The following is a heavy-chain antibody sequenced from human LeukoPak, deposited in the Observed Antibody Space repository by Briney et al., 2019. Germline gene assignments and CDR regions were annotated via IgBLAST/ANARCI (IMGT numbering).Heavy chain of an antibody. CDR3: ARHSSGGTYYYYGMDV. Sequence: GESLRIFCKGSGYSFTSYWISWVRQMPGEGLEWRGRIDPSDSYTNYSPSFRGHVTISADKSISTAYLQWSSLKASDTAMYYCARHSSGGTYYYYGMDVWGKGTTVTVSS. CDR2: IDPSDSYT. J-gene: IGHJ6*04. D-gene: IGHD2-15*01. CDR1: GYSFTSYW. V-gene: IGHV5-10-1*01.